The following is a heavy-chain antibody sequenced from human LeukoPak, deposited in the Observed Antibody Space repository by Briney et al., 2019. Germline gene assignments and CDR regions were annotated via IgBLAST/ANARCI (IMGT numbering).Heavy chain of an antibody. Sequence: GGSLRLSCAACGFTFSSYWMCWVRQAPGKGLEWVANIKQDGSEKYYVDSVKGRFTISRDNAKNSLYLQMNSLRAEDTAVYYCARDGFMWLVGYYFDYWGQGTLVTVSS. V-gene: IGHV3-7*01. D-gene: IGHD6-19*01. CDR2: IKQDGSEK. CDR3: ARDGFMWLVGYYFDY. CDR1: GFTFSSYW. J-gene: IGHJ4*02.